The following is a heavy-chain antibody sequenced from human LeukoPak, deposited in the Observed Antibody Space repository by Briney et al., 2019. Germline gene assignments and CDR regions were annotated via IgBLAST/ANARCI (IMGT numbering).Heavy chain of an antibody. D-gene: IGHD3-3*01. J-gene: IGHJ4*02. CDR1: GGSISSGDYY. CDR2: IYYSGRN. V-gene: IGHV4-30-4*01. CDR3: ARGAVNFDY. Sequence: PSETLSLTCSVCGGSISSGDYYWRWIRQPRGRRLEWIGYIYYSGRNYYNPSLKSPVTISVDTSKNQFSLKLSSVTAADTAVYYCARGAVNFDYWGQGTLATLSS.